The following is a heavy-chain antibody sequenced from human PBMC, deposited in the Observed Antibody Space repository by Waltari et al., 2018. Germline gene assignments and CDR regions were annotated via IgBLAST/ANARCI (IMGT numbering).Heavy chain of an antibody. CDR2: IYSGGST. CDR3: AKGDGLWLIPHYFDY. Sequence: EVPLLESGGGLVQAGGSLRLSCAASGFTFSIYAMSWVRQAPGKGLEWVSVIYSGGSTYYADSVKGRFTISRDNSTNTLYLQMNSLRAEDTAVYYCAKGDGLWLIPHYFDYWGQGTLVTVSS. D-gene: IGHD5-18*01. J-gene: IGHJ4*02. CDR1: GFTFSIYA. V-gene: IGHV3-23*03.